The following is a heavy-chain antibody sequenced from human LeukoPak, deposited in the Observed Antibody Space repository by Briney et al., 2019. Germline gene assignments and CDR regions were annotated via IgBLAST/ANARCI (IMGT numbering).Heavy chain of an antibody. CDR1: GYTFTGYY. V-gene: IGHV1-2*02. J-gene: IGHJ5*02. CDR2: INPNSGGT. D-gene: IGHD4-11*01. Sequence: ASVKVSCKASGYTFTGYYMHWVRQAPGQGLEWMGWINPNSGGTNYAQKFQGRVTMTRDTSISTAYMELSRLRSDDTAVYYCARVVVTHNWLDPWGQGTLVTVSS. CDR3: ARVVVTHNWLDP.